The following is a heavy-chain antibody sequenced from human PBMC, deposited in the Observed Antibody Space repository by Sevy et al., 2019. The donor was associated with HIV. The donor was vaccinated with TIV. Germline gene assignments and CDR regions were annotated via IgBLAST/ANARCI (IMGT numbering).Heavy chain of an antibody. J-gene: IGHJ5*02. CDR3: SKGGSGTGSFDP. CDR2: IRSKASGGTT. Sequence: GGSLRLSCRASGFNFGDYPMSWFRQAPGKGLAWVGFIRSKASGGTTQYAASVKGRFTISRDDSESIAYLQMNSLKIEDTAVYYCSKGGSGTGSFDPWGQGTLVTVSS. CDR1: GFNFGDYP. V-gene: IGHV3-49*03. D-gene: IGHD3-10*01.